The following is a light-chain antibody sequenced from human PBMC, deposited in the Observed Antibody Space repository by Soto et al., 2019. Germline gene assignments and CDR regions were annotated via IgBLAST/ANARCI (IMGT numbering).Light chain of an antibody. CDR2: DAS. CDR3: QQYHSYWT. V-gene: IGKV1-5*01. J-gene: IGKJ1*01. CDR1: QNIRSR. Sequence: DIQMTPSPSPLSASVGDRVTITCRASQNIRSRLAWSQQKPGKAPKLLIYDASSLESGVPQRFSGSGSGTEFTLTISSLQTDDFSTYYCQQYHSYWTVGQGTKVDI.